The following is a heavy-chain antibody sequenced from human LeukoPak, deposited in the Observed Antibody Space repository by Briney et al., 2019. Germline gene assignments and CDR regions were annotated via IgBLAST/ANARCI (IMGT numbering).Heavy chain of an antibody. V-gene: IGHV3-48*04. CDR3: ARDPNGDYIGAFDM. CDR2: ISSSSSTI. D-gene: IGHD4-17*01. J-gene: IGHJ3*02. Sequence: PGGSLRLSCAASGFTFSSYSMNWVRQAPGKGLEWVSYISSSSSTIYYADSVKGRFTISRDNSKYTLFLQMNSLRAEDTAVYYCARDPNGDYIGAFDMWGPGTMVTVSS. CDR1: GFTFSSYS.